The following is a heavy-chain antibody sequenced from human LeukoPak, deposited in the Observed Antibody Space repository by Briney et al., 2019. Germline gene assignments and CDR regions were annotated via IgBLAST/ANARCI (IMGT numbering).Heavy chain of an antibody. CDR1: AYTSTGYY. Sequence: ASVKVSCKLSAYTSTGYYMHWVRQAPSHGREWMGWINPNSGGTNYAQKFQGRVTMTRDTSISTGYMELSRLRSDDTAVYYCARSKYSGFYYFDYWGQGTLVTVSS. CDR2: INPNSGGT. V-gene: IGHV1-2*02. D-gene: IGHD5-12*01. CDR3: ARSKYSGFYYFDY. J-gene: IGHJ4*02.